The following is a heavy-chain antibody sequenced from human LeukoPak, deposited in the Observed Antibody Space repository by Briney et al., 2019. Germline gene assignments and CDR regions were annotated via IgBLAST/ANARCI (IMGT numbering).Heavy chain of an antibody. Sequence: EASVTVSCKTSGYIFTGHYMHWVRQAPGQGPEWMGWMNPDSGGTNYAQNFQGRVTMTRDTSTTTAYMELSGLTSEDTAVYYCARGLLRELLGLDYWEQGTLVTVSS. D-gene: IGHD3-10*01. CDR1: GYIFTGHY. CDR3: ARGLLRELLGLDY. V-gene: IGHV1-2*02. J-gene: IGHJ4*02. CDR2: MNPDSGGT.